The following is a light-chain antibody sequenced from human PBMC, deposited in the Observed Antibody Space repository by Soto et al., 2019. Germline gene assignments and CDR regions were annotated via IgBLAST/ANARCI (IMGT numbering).Light chain of an antibody. J-gene: IGKJ2*01. CDR3: QQYENLPYT. CDR1: LDFRNY. CDR2: DTS. V-gene: IGKV1-33*01. Sequence: DIQLTQSPPSLSASVGDRVSITCQASLDFRNYLNWYQHKPGRAPKLLIYDTSNLETGVPSRFGGSASGTNFSVIITGLQPEDGATYYCQQYENLPYTFGQGTKLEI.